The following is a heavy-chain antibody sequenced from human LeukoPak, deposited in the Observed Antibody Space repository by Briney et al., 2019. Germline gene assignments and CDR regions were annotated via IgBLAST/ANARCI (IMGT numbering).Heavy chain of an antibody. J-gene: IGHJ5*02. CDR1: GGSISSYY. D-gene: IGHD4-17*01. V-gene: IGHV4-59*01. CDR2: IYYSGST. Sequence: SETLSLTCTVSGGSISSYYWSWIRQPPGKGLERIGYIYYSGSTNYNPSLKSRVTISVDTSKNQFSLKLSSVTAADTAVYYCARGQDYGDFYEDTNWFDPWGQGILVTVSS. CDR3: ARGQDYGDFYEDTNWFDP.